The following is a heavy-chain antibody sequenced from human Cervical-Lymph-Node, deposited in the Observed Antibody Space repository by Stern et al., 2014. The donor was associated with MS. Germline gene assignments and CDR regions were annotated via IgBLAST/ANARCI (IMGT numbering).Heavy chain of an antibody. J-gene: IGHJ6*02. CDR2: ISYDGSNK. D-gene: IGHD7-27*01. V-gene: IGHV3-30*18. Sequence: VQLVESGGGVVQPGRSLRLSCAASGFTFSSYGMHWVRQAPGKGLEWVAVISYDGSNKYYADSVKGRFTISRDNSKNTLYLQMNSLRAEDTAVYYCAKALWGFYYYGMDVWGQGTTVTVSS. CDR3: AKALWGFYYYGMDV. CDR1: GFTFSSYG.